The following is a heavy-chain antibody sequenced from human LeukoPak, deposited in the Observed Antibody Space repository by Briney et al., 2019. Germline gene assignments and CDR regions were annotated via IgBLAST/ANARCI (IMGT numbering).Heavy chain of an antibody. V-gene: IGHV4-30-4*01. D-gene: IGHD1-26*01. Sequence: PSETLSLTCTVSGGSISSGDYYWSWIRQPPGKGLEWLGYIYYSGSTYYNPSLKSRVTISVDTSKNQFSLKLRSVTAADTAVYYCASSNSGSYLGAFDIWGQGTKVTVSS. CDR1: GGSISSGDYY. CDR2: IYYSGST. CDR3: ASSNSGSYLGAFDI. J-gene: IGHJ3*02.